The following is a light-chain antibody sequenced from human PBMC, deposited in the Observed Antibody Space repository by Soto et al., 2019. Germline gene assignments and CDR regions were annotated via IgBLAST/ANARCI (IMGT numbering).Light chain of an antibody. CDR1: SSDVGGYNY. Sequence: QSALTQPASVSGSPGQSITISCTGTSSDVGGYNYVSWYQQHPGKAPKLMIYEVTNRPSGVSNRFSGSKSGNTASLTISALQAEDEADYYCSSYTSSSTSVFGGGTKLTVL. CDR2: EVT. V-gene: IGLV2-14*01. CDR3: SSYTSSSTSV. J-gene: IGLJ3*02.